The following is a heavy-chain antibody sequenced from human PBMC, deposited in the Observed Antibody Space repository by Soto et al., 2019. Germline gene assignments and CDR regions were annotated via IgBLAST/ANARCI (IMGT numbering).Heavy chain of an antibody. J-gene: IGHJ4*02. CDR3: AKVSRPSRISTPDFDY. CDR2: ISYDGNTQ. Sequence: QVQLVESGGGVVQPGTSLRLSCAASGFTLSSYSIHWVRQAPSNGLDWVAVISYDGNTQFYGDSVKGRFIVSRDNSRNTLYLQLNNLQAEDTAVYYCAKVSRPSRISTPDFDYWGQGTLVTVSS. CDR1: GFTLSSYS. V-gene: IGHV3-30-3*01.